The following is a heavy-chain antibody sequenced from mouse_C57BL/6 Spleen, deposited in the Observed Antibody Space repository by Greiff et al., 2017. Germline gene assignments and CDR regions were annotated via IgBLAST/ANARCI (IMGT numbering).Heavy chain of an antibody. CDR1: GYAFTNYL. D-gene: IGHD1-1*01. CDR2: INPGSGGT. J-gene: IGHJ2*01. Sequence: QVQLQQSGAELVRPGTSVKVSCKASGYAFTNYLIEWVNQRPGQGLEWIGVINPGSGGTNYNEKFKGKATLTADKSSSTAYMQLSSLTSEDSAVYFCARYLHYYGSRDYWGQGTTLTVSS. CDR3: ARYLHYYGSRDY. V-gene: IGHV1-54*01.